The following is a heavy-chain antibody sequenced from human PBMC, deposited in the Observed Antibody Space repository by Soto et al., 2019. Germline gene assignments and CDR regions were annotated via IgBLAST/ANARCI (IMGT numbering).Heavy chain of an antibody. D-gene: IGHD3-10*01. CDR2: IIPIFGTA. V-gene: IGHV1-69*13. Sequence: GASVKVSCKASGGTFSSYAISWVRQAPGQGLEWMGGIIPIFGTANYAQKFQGRVTITADESTSTAYMELSSLRSEDTAVYYCARDRWSGELSDYYGMDVWGQGTTVTVSS. CDR1: GGTFSSYA. J-gene: IGHJ6*02. CDR3: ARDRWSGELSDYYGMDV.